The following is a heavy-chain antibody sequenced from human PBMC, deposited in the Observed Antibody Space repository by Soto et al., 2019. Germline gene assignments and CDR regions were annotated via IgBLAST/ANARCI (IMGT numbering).Heavy chain of an antibody. J-gene: IGHJ6*02. Sequence: ASVKVSCKASGYTFTSYGISWVRQAPGQGLEWMGWISAYNGNTNYAQKLQGRVTMTTDTSTSTAYMELRSLRSDDTAVYYCARDRGYYYDRSGYYYYYYYGMDVWGQGTKVTFSS. CDR2: ISAYNGNT. V-gene: IGHV1-18*01. D-gene: IGHD3-22*01. CDR3: ARDRGYYYDRSGYYYYYYYGMDV. CDR1: GYTFTSYG.